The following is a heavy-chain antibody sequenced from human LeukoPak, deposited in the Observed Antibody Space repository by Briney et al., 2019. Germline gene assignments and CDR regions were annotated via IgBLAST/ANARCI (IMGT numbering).Heavy chain of an antibody. J-gene: IGHJ6*04. Sequence: GGSLRLSCAASGFTFSNYAMHWVRQAPGKGLEWVALISYDGRNKYYADSVKGRFTISRDNAKNSLYLQMNSLRAEDTAVYYCAELGITMIGGVWGKGTTVTISS. CDR1: GFTFSNYA. CDR2: ISYDGRNK. D-gene: IGHD3-10*02. CDR3: AELGITMIGGV. V-gene: IGHV3-30*04.